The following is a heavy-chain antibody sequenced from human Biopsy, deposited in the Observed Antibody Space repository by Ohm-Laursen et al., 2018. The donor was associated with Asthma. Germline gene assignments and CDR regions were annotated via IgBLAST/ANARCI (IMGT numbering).Heavy chain of an antibody. CDR3: ARAYGGSFFSGSFDI. V-gene: IGHV3-53*01. CDR2: IYSGGGT. J-gene: IGHJ3*02. D-gene: IGHD4-23*01. CDR1: GFTVSTNG. Sequence: GSLRLSCAASGFTVSTNGMSWVRQPPGKGLEWDSVIYSGGGTYYADSVQGRVTTSRDNSKNTLSLQMNSLRAEDTAVYYCARAYGGSFFSGSFDIWGQGTMVTVSS.